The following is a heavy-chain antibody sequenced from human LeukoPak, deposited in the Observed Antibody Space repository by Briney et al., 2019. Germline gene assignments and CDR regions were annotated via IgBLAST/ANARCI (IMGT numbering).Heavy chain of an antibody. Sequence: HGGSLRLSCAASGFTFRNYWMTWVRQAPGQGLQWVAHIKEDGSEKYYVDSVMGRFTISRDNAKTSLYLQMNSLRVEDTAVYYCVRWNCGWEFDYWGQGTLVSVSS. J-gene: IGHJ4*02. V-gene: IGHV3-7*05. CDR3: VRWNCGWEFDY. CDR1: GFTFRNYW. D-gene: IGHD6-19*01. CDR2: IKEDGSEK.